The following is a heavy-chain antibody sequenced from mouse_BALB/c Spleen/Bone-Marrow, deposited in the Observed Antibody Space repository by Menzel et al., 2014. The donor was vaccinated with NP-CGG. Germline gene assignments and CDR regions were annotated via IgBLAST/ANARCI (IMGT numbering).Heavy chain of an antibody. CDR3: ARSGSSSGYFDY. J-gene: IGHJ2*01. Sequence: EAKVVESGGGLVQPGGSRKLSCAASGFTFSSFGMHWVRQAPEKGLEWVAYISSGSSTIYYADTVMGRFTISRDNPKNTLFLQMTSLWSEDTAMYYCARSGSSSGYFDYWGQGTTLTVSS. V-gene: IGHV5-17*02. CDR1: GFTFSSFG. CDR2: ISSGSSTI. D-gene: IGHD1-1*01.